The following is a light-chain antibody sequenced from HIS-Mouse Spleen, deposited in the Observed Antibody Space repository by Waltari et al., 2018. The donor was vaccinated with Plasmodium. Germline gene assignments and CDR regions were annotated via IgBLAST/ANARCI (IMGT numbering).Light chain of an antibody. J-gene: IGLJ3*02. CDR3: YSTDSSGNHRV. CDR2: EDS. Sequence: SYELPQPPSVSVSPGQTARITCPGDALPKKYAYWSQQKSGQAPVLVIYEDSKRPSGIPERFSGSSSGTMATLTISGAQVEDEADYYCYSTDSSGNHRVFGGGTKLTVL. V-gene: IGLV3-10*01. CDR1: ALPKKY.